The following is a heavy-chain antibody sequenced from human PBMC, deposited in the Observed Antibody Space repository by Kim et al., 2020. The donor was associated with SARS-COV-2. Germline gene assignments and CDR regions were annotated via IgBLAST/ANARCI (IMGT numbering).Heavy chain of an antibody. CDR3: AKDRWLPLQFPDFDY. J-gene: IGHJ4*02. Sequence: GGSLRLSCAASGFTFSNYGMHWVRQAPGKGLEWVAVISYDGSNKYYADSVKGRFTISRDNSKNTVYLQMNSLRAEDTAVYYCAKDRWLPLQFPDFDYWGQGTLVTVSS. CDR1: GFTFSNYG. V-gene: IGHV3-30*18. D-gene: IGHD5-12*01. CDR2: ISYDGSNK.